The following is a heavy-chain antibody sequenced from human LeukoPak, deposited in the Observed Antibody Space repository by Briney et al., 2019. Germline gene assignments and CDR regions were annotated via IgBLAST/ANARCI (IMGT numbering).Heavy chain of an antibody. CDR3: AKDNIWRLRLSFFDY. J-gene: IGHJ4*02. CDR1: GFTFSSYS. D-gene: IGHD5-12*01. Sequence: PGGSLRLSCAASGFTFSSYSMNWVRQAPGKGLEWVSSISSSSSYIYYADSVKGRFTISRDNSKNTLYLQMNSLRAEDTAVYYCAKDNIWRLRLSFFDYWGQGTLVTVSS. CDR2: ISSSSSYI. V-gene: IGHV3-21*04.